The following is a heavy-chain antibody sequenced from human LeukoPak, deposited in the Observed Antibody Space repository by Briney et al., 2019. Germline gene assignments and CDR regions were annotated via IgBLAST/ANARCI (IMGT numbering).Heavy chain of an antibody. Sequence: SETLSLTCTVSGGSITGDSWSWIRQPPGKGLEWIGYIYNSGSTISHPSLKSRVTLSVDTSKNQISLKLTSVTAADTDVYYCARGKDYYDSSGFFFYAVDIWGQGTMVSVSS. CDR1: GGSITGDS. CDR3: ARGKDYYDSSGFFFYAVDI. D-gene: IGHD3-22*01. CDR2: IYNSGST. V-gene: IGHV4-59*01. J-gene: IGHJ3*02.